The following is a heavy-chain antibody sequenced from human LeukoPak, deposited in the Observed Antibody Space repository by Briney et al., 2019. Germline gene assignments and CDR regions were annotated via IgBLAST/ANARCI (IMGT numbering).Heavy chain of an antibody. CDR2: INHSGST. Sequence: TGGSLRLSCAASGFTFSSYAMSWIRQPPGKGLEWIGEINHSGSTNYNPSLKSRVTISVDTSKNQFSLKQSSVTAADTAVYYCARVIVRYDILTGSRYYMDVWGKGTTVTISS. D-gene: IGHD3-9*01. CDR3: ARVIVRYDILTGSRYYMDV. CDR1: GFTFSSYA. V-gene: IGHV4-34*01. J-gene: IGHJ6*03.